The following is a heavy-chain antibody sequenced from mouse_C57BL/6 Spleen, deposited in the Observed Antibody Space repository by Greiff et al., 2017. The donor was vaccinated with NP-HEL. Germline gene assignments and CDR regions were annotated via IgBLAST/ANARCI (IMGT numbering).Heavy chain of an antibody. CDR3: IYYSLDY. CDR1: GFNIKDDY. CDR2: IDPENGDT. V-gene: IGHV14-4*01. J-gene: IGHJ2*01. Sequence: EVKLMESGAELVRPGASVKLSCTASGFNIKDDYMHWVKQRPEQGLEWIGWIDPENGDTEYASKFQGKATITADTSSNTAYLQLSSLTSEDTAVYYCIYYSLDYWGQGTTLTVSS. D-gene: IGHD1-1*01.